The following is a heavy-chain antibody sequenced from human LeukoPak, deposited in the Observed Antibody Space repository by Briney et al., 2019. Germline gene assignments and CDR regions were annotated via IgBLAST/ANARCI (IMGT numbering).Heavy chain of an antibody. Sequence: SSETLSLTCTVSGGSISSSNYYWGWIRQAPGKGLEWVSSISSSSSYIYYADSVKGRFTISRDNAKNSLYLQMNSLRAEDTAVYYCARLLSGYYYDPNYWGQGTLVTVSS. D-gene: IGHD3-22*01. J-gene: IGHJ4*02. CDR2: ISSSSSYI. CDR1: GGSISSSN. CDR3: ARLLSGYYYDPNY. V-gene: IGHV3-21*01.